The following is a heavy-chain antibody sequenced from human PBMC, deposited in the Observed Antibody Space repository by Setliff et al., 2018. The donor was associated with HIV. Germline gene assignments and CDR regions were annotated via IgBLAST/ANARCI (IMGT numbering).Heavy chain of an antibody. D-gene: IGHD3-16*02. CDR3: ARGGYDYVWGSYRYPYYYYYMDV. CDR2: IYYSGST. CDR1: GGSISSYY. Sequence: SETLSLTCTVSGGSISSYYWSWTRQPPGKGLEWIGYIYYSGSTNYNPSLKSRVTISVDTSKNQFSLKLSSVTAADTAVYYCARGGYDYVWGSYRYPYYYYYMDVWGKGTTVTSP. V-gene: IGHV4-59*01. J-gene: IGHJ6*03.